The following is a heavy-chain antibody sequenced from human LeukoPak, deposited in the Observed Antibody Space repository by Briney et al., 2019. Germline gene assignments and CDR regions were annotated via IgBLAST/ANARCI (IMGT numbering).Heavy chain of an antibody. V-gene: IGHV4-34*01. CDR3: ARGGGQDYSNFYYFDY. CDR2: INHSGST. D-gene: IGHD4-11*01. CDR1: GGSFSGYY. J-gene: IGHJ4*02. Sequence: PSETLSLTCAVYGGSFSGYYWSWIRQPPGKGLEWIGEINHSGSTNYNPSLKSRVTISVDTSKNQFSLKLSSVTAADTAVYYCARGGGQDYSNFYYFDYWGQGTLVTVSS.